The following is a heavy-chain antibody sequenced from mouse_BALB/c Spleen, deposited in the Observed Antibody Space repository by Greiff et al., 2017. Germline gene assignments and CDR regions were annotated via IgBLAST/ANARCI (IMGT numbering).Heavy chain of an antibody. CDR2: ISSGGSYT. V-gene: IGHV5-6*01. J-gene: IGHJ1*01. Sequence: EVQRVESGGDLVKPGGSLKLSCAASGFTFSSYGMSWVRQTPDKRLEWVATISSGGSYTYYPDSVKGRFTISRDNAKNTLYLQMSSLKSEDTAMYYCARRERDWYFDVWGAGTTVTVSS. CDR1: GFTFSSYG. CDR3: ARRERDWYFDV.